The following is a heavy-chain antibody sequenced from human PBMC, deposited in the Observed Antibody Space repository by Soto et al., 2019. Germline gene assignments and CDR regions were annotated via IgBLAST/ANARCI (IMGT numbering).Heavy chain of an antibody. Sequence: GGSLRLSCEASGFAFSSYAMHWVRQAPGRGLEWVGVISYDGNYIYYADSVKGRFTISRDNSKNTLYVQVNSLRPEDTAVYYCAKGILSATIGPYAMDVWGQGTTVTVSS. J-gene: IGHJ6*02. CDR3: AKGILSATIGPYAMDV. CDR2: ISYDGNYI. CDR1: GFAFSSYA. V-gene: IGHV3-30*18. D-gene: IGHD3-16*01.